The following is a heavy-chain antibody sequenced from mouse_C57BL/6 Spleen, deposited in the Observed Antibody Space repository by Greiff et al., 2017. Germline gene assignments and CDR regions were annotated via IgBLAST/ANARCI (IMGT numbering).Heavy chain of an antibody. V-gene: IGHV7-1*01. CDR2: SRNKANDYTT. D-gene: IGHD2-3*01. Sequence: EVKLMESGGGLVQSGRSLRLSCATSGFTFSDFYMEWVRQAPGKGLEWIAASRNKANDYTTEYSASVKGRFIVSRYTSQSILYLQMNALRAEDTAIYYCARDADCYPFDYWGQGTTLTVSS. CDR3: ARDADCYPFDY. J-gene: IGHJ2*01. CDR1: GFTFSDFY.